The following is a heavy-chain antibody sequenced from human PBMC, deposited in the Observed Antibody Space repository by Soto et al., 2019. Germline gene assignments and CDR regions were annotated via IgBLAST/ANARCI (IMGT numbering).Heavy chain of an antibody. Sequence: SETLSLTCSVSGDSISNSRFYWAWIRQPPGEGLEWIGSIYHTGNAYYNPSLKSRVTISVDTSKNQFSLKLTSVTAADAALYYCARDFFDSSDYTTNWFDPGGQETLVTVS. J-gene: IGHJ5*02. CDR1: GDSISNSRFY. CDR2: IYHTGNA. V-gene: IGHV4-39*01. D-gene: IGHD3-22*01. CDR3: ARDFFDSSDYTTNWFDP.